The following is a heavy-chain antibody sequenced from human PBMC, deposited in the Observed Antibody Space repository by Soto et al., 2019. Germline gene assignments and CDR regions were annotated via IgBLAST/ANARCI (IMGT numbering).Heavy chain of an antibody. CDR3: ATISGTTRWDDY. J-gene: IGHJ4*02. Sequence: GGSLRLSCAASGFTFSSCSMNWVRQAPGKGLEWVSSIDSSSSYIHYADSVKGRFTISRDNAKNSLYLQMNSLRAEDTAVYYCATISGTTRWDDYWGQGTLVTVSS. CDR1: GFTFSSCS. CDR2: IDSSSSYI. V-gene: IGHV3-21*01. D-gene: IGHD1-20*01.